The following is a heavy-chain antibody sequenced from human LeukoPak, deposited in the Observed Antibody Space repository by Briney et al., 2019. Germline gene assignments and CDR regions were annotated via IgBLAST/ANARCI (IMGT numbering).Heavy chain of an antibody. Sequence: SETLSLTCTVSGGSISSYYWSWIRQPPGKGLEWIGYIYYSGSTNYNPSLKSRVTISVDKSKNQFSLKLSSVTAACTAVYYCARKLIAVAGEAFNIWGQGTMVTVSS. V-gene: IGHV4-59*08. D-gene: IGHD6-19*01. J-gene: IGHJ3*02. CDR1: GGSISSYY. CDR2: IYYSGST. CDR3: ARKLIAVAGEAFNI.